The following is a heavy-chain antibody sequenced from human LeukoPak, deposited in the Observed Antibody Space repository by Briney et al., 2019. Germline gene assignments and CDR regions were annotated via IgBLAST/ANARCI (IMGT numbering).Heavy chain of an antibody. CDR2: IIPIFGTA. J-gene: IGHJ3*02. D-gene: IGHD2-2*02. V-gene: IGHV1-69*13. Sequence: SVKVSCKASGGTFSSYAISWVRQAPGQGLGWMGGIIPIFGTANYAQKFQGRVTITADESTSTAYMELSSLRSEDTAVYYCARDRCSSTSCYTSGGWYLAGAFDIWGQGTMVTVSS. CDR1: GGTFSSYA. CDR3: ARDRCSSTSCYTSGGWYLAGAFDI.